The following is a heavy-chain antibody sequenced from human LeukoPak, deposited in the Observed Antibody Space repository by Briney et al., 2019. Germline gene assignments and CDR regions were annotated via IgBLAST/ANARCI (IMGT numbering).Heavy chain of an antibody. CDR3: ARPIAAAGLNWFDP. J-gene: IGHJ5*02. CDR1: TYTFTGYY. Sequence: ASVKVSCKASTYTFTGYYMHWVRQAPGQGLEWMGWINPNSGATNYAQRFQGRVTMTRDTSISTGYMELSRLGSDDTAVYYCARPIAAAGLNWFDPWGQGTLVTVPS. D-gene: IGHD6-13*01. V-gene: IGHV1-2*02. CDR2: INPNSGAT.